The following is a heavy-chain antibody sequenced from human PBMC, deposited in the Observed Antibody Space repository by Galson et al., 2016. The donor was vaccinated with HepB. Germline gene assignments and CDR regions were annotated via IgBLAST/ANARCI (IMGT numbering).Heavy chain of an antibody. CDR3: AKDNKYQLLFFDYGMDV. Sequence: SLRLSCAASGFTFSSYAMSWVRQAPGKGLEWVSAISGSGGSTYYADSVKGRFTISRDNSKNTLYLQMNCLRAEDTAVYYCAKDNKYQLLFFDYGMDVWSQGTTVTVSS. V-gene: IGHV3-23*01. J-gene: IGHJ6*02. CDR1: GFTFSSYA. D-gene: IGHD2-2*01. CDR2: ISGSGGST.